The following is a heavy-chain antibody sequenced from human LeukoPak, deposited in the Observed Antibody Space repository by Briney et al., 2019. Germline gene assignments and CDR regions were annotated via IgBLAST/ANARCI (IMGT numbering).Heavy chain of an antibody. V-gene: IGHV4-39*01. CDR3: ARQSYDFWSGYSVDY. CDR2: IYYSGST. D-gene: IGHD3-3*01. Sequence: SGTLSLTCTVSGGSISSSSYYWGWIRQPPGKGLEWIGSIYYSGSTYYNPSLKSRVTISVDTSKNQFSLKLSSVTAADTAVYYCARQSYDFWSGYSVDYWGQGTLVTVSS. CDR1: GGSISSSSYY. J-gene: IGHJ4*02.